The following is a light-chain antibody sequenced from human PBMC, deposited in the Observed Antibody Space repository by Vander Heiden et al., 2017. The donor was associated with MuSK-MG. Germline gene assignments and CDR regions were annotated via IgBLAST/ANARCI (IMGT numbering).Light chain of an antibody. J-gene: IGLJ2*01. V-gene: IGLV2-8*01. CDR3: SAYAGSNNRV. CDR2: EVS. CDR1: SSDVGGYNY. Sequence: QSALTQPPSPSGSPGQSVPLSCPGTSSDVGGYNYVSWYQQHPGNAPKLMIYEVSKRPAGVPDRFSGSKSGTTASLTVSGLQAEDEADYYCSAYAGSNNRVFGGGTKLTVL.